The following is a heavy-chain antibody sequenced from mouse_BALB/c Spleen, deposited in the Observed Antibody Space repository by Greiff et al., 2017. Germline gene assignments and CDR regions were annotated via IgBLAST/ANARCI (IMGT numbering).Heavy chain of an antibody. CDR2: INPSNGGT. CDR3: TTHYYGSLFAY. Sequence: QVQLQQSGAELVKPGASVKLSCKASGYTFTSYYMYWVKQRPGQGLEWIGEINPSNGGTKFNEKFKSKATLTVDKSSSTAYMQLSSLTSEDSAVYYCTTHYYGSLFAYWGQGTLVTVSA. V-gene: IGHV1S81*02. D-gene: IGHD1-1*01. CDR1: GYTFTSYY. J-gene: IGHJ3*01.